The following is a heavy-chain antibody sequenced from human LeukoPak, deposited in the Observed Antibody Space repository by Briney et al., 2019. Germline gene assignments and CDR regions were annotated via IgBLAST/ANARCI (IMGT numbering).Heavy chain of an antibody. J-gene: IGHJ4*02. Sequence: ASVKVSCKVSGYTLTELSMHWVRQAPGKGLEWMGGFDPEDGETIYAQKFQGRVTMTEDTSTDTAYMELSSLRSEDTAVYYCATGATYYYDSSGYYLGYWGQGTLVTVSS. V-gene: IGHV1-24*01. CDR1: GYTLTELS. CDR3: ATGATYYYDSSGYYLGY. D-gene: IGHD3-22*01. CDR2: FDPEDGET.